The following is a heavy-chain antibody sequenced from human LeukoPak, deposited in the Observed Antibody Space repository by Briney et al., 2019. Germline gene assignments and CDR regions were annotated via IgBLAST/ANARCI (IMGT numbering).Heavy chain of an antibody. CDR3: ARDLAMYSGGWFDY. Sequence: SETLSLTCTVSGGSISSGSYYWSWIRQPAGKGLEWIGRIYTSGSTNYNPSLKSRVTISVDTSKNQFSLKLSSVTAADTAVYYCARDLAMYSGGWFDYWGQGTLVTVSS. CDR1: GGSISSGSYY. J-gene: IGHJ4*02. CDR2: IYTSGST. V-gene: IGHV4-61*02. D-gene: IGHD6-19*01.